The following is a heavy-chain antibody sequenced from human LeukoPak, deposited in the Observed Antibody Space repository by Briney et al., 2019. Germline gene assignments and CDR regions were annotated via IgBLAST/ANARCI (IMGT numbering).Heavy chain of an antibody. CDR1: GASVSSFY. V-gene: IGHV4-59*02. J-gene: IGHJ6*02. D-gene: IGHD1-26*01. CDR3: AGQVGARVRYYYTSGLDV. CDR2: MYYSGTT. Sequence: SETLSLTCTVSGASVSSFYWNWIRQPPGKGLEWIGSMYYSGTTNYDPSFKSRVTISLDTSKNEFSLRLKSLTAADTAVYYCAGQVGARVRYYYTSGLDVWGQGTTVAVSS.